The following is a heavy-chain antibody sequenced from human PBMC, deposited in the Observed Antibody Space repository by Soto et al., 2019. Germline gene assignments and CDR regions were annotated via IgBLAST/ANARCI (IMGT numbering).Heavy chain of an antibody. CDR3: ARGRANFDWSVRFDP. J-gene: IGHJ5*02. Sequence: GASVKVSCKASGYTFTRYYMQWVRQAPGQRLEWMGWMNPNSGNTGYAQKFQGRVTMTRNTSISTAYMELSSLRSEDTAVYYCARGRANFDWSVRFDPWGQGTLVTVSS. D-gene: IGHD3-9*01. CDR1: GYTFTRYY. CDR2: MNPNSGNT. V-gene: IGHV1-8*02.